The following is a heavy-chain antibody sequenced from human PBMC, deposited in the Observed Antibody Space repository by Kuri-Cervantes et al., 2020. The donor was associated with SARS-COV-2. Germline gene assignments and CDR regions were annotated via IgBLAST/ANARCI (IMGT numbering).Heavy chain of an antibody. D-gene: IGHD1-26*01. V-gene: IGHV1-58*01. CDR2: IVVGSGNT. CDR3: AASLLYRIYYYYGMDV. CDR1: GFTFTSSA. J-gene: IGHJ6*02. Sequence: SVKVSCKASGFTFTSSAVQWVRQARGQRLEWIGWIVVGSGNTSYAQKFQERVTITRDMSTSTAYMELSSLRSEDTAVYYCAASLLYRIYYYYGMDVWGRGTTVTVSS.